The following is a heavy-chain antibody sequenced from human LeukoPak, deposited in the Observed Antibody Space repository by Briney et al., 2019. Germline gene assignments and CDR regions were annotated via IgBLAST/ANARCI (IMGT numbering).Heavy chain of an antibody. V-gene: IGHV3-73*01. CDR1: GFTFSGSA. D-gene: IGHD3-22*01. CDR3: TARGAIVVVSGQDPPRIFDY. J-gene: IGHJ4*02. Sequence: PGRSLRLSCAASGFTFSGSAMHWVRQASGKGLEWVGRIRSKPNNYATAYAASVKGRFIISRDDSKNTAYLQMNSLRTEDTAVYFCTARGAIVVVSGQDPPRIFDYWGQGTLVTVSS. CDR2: IRSKPNNYAT.